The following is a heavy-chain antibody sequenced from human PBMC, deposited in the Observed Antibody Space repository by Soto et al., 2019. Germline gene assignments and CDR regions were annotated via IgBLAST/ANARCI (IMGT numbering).Heavy chain of an antibody. D-gene: IGHD5-12*01. V-gene: IGHV4-30-4*01. Sequence: PSETLSLTCTVSGGSISSGDYYWSWIRQPPGKGLEWIGYIYYSGGTDYNPSLKSRVTISVDTSKNQFSLKLSSVTAADTAVYYCARYSGYDLGSTFDYWGQGTLVTVSS. CDR1: GGSISSGDYY. CDR2: IYYSGGT. CDR3: ARYSGYDLGSTFDY. J-gene: IGHJ4*02.